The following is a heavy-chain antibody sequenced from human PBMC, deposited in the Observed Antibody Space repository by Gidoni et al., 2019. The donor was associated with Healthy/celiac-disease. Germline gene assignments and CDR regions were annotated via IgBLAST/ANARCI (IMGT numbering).Heavy chain of an antibody. CDR3: ARLGYAGSGWQENDY. J-gene: IGHJ4*02. V-gene: IGHV5-51*03. Sequence: EVQLVQSGAVVKRPGESLKSSCKGSGYSFNSYWIGWVRQMPGKGLEWLGIIYPGDADTSYTPSFQGQVTISADKSISTAYLQWSSLKASDTAMYYCARLGYAGSGWQENDYWGQGTLVTVSS. D-gene: IGHD6-19*01. CDR2: IYPGDADT. CDR1: GYSFNSYW.